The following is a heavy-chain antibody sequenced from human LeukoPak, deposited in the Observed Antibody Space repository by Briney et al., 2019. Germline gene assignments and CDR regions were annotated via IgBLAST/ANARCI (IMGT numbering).Heavy chain of an antibody. CDR1: GFTFSSYC. CDR2: IKQDGSEK. Sequence: PGGSLRLTCAASGFTFSSYCMSWVRQAPGKGLEWVANIKQDGSEKYYVDSVKGRFTISRDNAKNSLYLQMNSLRAEDTAVYYCARTEGLDYWGQGTLVTVSS. V-gene: IGHV3-7*01. CDR3: ARTEGLDY. J-gene: IGHJ4*02.